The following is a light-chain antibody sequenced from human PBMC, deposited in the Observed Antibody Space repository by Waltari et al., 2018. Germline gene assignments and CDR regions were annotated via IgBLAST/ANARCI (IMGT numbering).Light chain of an antibody. Sequence: QSALTQPASVSGSPGQSITISCTGTSSDVGGYNYVSWYQQHPGKAPKLMIYDVSNRPSGVSNLFSCSKSGNTASLTISGLQASDEADCYCSSYTSSSTWVFGGGTKLTVL. CDR3: SSYTSSSTWV. J-gene: IGLJ3*02. CDR1: SSDVGGYNY. V-gene: IGLV2-14*03. CDR2: DVS.